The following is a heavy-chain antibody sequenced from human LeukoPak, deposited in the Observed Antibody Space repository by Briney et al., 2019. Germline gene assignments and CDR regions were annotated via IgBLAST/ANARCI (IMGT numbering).Heavy chain of an antibody. Sequence: GGSLRLSCAASGFTFSSYEMNWVRQAPGKGLEWVSYISSSGSTIYYADSVKGRFTISRDNAKNSLYLQMNSLRAEDTAVYYCAPGRYYGSGSYHNWFDPWGQGTLVTVSS. CDR3: APGRYYGSGSYHNWFDP. D-gene: IGHD3-10*01. V-gene: IGHV3-48*03. CDR1: GFTFSSYE. J-gene: IGHJ5*02. CDR2: ISSSGSTI.